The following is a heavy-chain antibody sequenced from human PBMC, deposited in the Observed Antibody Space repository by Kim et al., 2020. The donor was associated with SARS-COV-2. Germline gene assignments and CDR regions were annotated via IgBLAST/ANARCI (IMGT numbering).Heavy chain of an antibody. CDR2: INHSGST. V-gene: IGHV4-34*01. Sequence: SETLSLTCAVYGGSFSGYYWSWIRQPPGKGLEWIGEINHSGSTNYNPSLKSRVTISVDTSKNQFSLQLSSVTAADTAVYYCARVGGYGDYAGWFDPWGQGTLVTVSS. J-gene: IGHJ5*02. CDR1: GGSFSGYY. CDR3: ARVGGYGDYAGWFDP. D-gene: IGHD4-17*01.